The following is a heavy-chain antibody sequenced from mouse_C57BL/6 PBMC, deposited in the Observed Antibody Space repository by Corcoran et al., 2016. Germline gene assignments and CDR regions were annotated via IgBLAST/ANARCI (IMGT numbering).Heavy chain of an antibody. CDR3: ASRLLPEPPYAMDS. V-gene: IGHV1S136*01. CDR2: IYPYNDGT. Sequence: EFQLQQSGPELVKPGASVKISCKASGYTFTSYVMHWVKQKPGQCLEWIGYIYPYNDGTKYNEKFKGKATLTSDKSSSTAYMELSSLTSGDSAVYYCASRLLPEPPYAMDSWGQGPSFTVPS. D-gene: IGHD1-1*01. CDR1: GYTFTSYV. J-gene: IGHJ4*01.